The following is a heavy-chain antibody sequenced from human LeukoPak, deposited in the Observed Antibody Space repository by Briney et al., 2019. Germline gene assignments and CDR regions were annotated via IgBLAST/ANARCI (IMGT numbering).Heavy chain of an antibody. J-gene: IGHJ4*02. V-gene: IGHV3-23*01. Sequence: GGSLRLSCAASGFTFSSYAMSWVRQAPGKGLEWVSAISGSGGSTYYADSVKGRFTISRDNSKNTLYLQINSLKAEDTAVYYCAKSAYYYDSSGCYYFDYWGQGTLVTVSS. CDR2: ISGSGGST. CDR1: GFTFSSYA. CDR3: AKSAYYYDSSGCYYFDY. D-gene: IGHD3-22*01.